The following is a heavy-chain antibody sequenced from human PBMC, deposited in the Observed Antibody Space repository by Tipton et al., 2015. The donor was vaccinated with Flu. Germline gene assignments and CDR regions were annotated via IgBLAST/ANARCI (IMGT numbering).Heavy chain of an antibody. J-gene: IGHJ4*02. D-gene: IGHD2-8*02. Sequence: TLSLTCAVSGYSITSGYFWGWIRQPPGKGLEWIGHRFHSGTTYYNPSLKSRVTISVDTPKNQFSLKVSSVTAADTAVYYCVRLTTRTYCPDYWGQETLVTVSS. CDR2: RFHSGTT. CDR3: VRLTTRTYCPDY. CDR1: GYSITSGYF. V-gene: IGHV4-38-2*01.